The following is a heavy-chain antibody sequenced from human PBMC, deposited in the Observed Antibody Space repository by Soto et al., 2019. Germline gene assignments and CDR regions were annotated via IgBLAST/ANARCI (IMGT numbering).Heavy chain of an antibody. D-gene: IGHD6-6*01. Sequence: PGGSLRLSCAASGFTFSSYGMHWVRQAPGKGLEWVAFIWHDGGNKFYAESVKGRFTISRDNSKNTLYLQMSSLSAEDTAMYYCARDGDSSSSLFYYFDYWGHGTLVTVSS. V-gene: IGHV3-33*01. CDR1: GFTFSSYG. CDR3: ARDGDSSSSLFYYFDY. J-gene: IGHJ4*01. CDR2: IWHDGGNK.